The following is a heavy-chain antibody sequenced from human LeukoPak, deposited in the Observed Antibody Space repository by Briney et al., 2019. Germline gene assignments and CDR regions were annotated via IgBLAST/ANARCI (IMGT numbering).Heavy chain of an antibody. CDR1: GYTFTSYS. V-gene: IGHV3-48*02. Sequence: GGSLRLSCAASGYTFTSYSMSWVRQAPGKGLEWVSFISNSDDTRYYADSVRGRFTISRDDARNSLYLQMSSLRDGDTAVYYCVRGYYSNSFDFWGQGTVVTVSS. D-gene: IGHD2/OR15-2a*01. J-gene: IGHJ3*01. CDR3: VRGYYSNSFDF. CDR2: ISNSDDTR.